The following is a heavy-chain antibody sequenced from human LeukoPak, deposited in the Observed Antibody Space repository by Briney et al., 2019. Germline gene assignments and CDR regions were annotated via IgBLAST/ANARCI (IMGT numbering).Heavy chain of an antibody. J-gene: IGHJ4*02. CDR2: IYTSGST. V-gene: IGHV4-4*07. D-gene: IGHD2-15*01. CDR1: GGSISGHY. Sequence: SETLSPTCTVSGGSISGHYWSWIRQPAGKGLEWIGRIYTSGSTNYNPSLKSRVTISVDTSKNQFSLKLSSVTAADTAVYYCAREVVVTPSRYDYWGQGTLVTVSS. CDR3: AREVVVTPSRYDY.